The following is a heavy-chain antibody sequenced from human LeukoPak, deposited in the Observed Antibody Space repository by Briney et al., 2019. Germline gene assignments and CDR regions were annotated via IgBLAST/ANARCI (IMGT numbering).Heavy chain of an antibody. J-gene: IGHJ4*02. V-gene: IGHV3-23*01. CDR1: GFTFSSSG. CDR3: AKARYCSGGSCFPQLTPDY. CDR2: ISDSGGST. Sequence: PGGTLRLSCAASGFTFSSSGMTWVRQAPGKGLERVSAISDSGGSTYYADSVKGRFTISRDNSKNTLYLQMNSLRAEDTAVYYRAKARYCSGGSCFPQLTPDYWGQGTLVTVSS. D-gene: IGHD2-15*01.